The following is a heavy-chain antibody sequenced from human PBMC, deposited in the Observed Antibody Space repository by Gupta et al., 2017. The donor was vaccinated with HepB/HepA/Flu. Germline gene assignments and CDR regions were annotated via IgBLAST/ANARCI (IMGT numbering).Heavy chain of an antibody. J-gene: IGHJ4*02. CDR1: GFTFSNYE. CDR3: ARSYAGRIAVFDY. Sequence: EVQLVESGGGLVQPGGSLRLPCAASGFTFSNYEMNWVRQAPGKGLEGVSYISSSGSYIYYADAVKGRFTISRDNAKNALFLQMKRVSAEDTAVYYAARSYAGRIAVFDYGGQGTLVTVSS. D-gene: IGHD1-26*01. CDR2: ISSSGSYI. V-gene: IGHV3-48*03.